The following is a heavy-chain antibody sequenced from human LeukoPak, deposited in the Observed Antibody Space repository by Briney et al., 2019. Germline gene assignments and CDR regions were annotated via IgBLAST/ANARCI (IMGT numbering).Heavy chain of an antibody. J-gene: IGHJ4*02. CDR2: IYSGGST. Sequence: PGGSLRLSCAASGFTVSSNYMSWVRQAPGKGLEWVSVIYSGGSTYYADSVKGRFTISRDNSKNTLYLQMNSLRAEDTALYYCAKAVNDFWSGYLPDYWGQGTLVTVSS. CDR3: AKAVNDFWSGYLPDY. V-gene: IGHV3-53*01. CDR1: GFTVSSNY. D-gene: IGHD3-3*01.